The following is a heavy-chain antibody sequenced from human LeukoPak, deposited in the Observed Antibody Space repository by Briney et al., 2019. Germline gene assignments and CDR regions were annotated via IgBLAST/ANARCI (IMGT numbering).Heavy chain of an antibody. CDR2: INPNSGGT. J-gene: IGHJ4*02. D-gene: IGHD3-22*01. CDR1: GYTFTGYY. CDR3: ARGYDSSAYYYYFIDY. V-gene: IGHV1-2*02. Sequence: ASVRVSYKASGYTFTGYYMHWVRQAPGQGLEWLGWINPNSGGTNYAQKFQGRVTMTRDTSISTAYMELSRLRSDDTAVYYCARGYDSSAYYYYFIDYWGQGTLVTVSS.